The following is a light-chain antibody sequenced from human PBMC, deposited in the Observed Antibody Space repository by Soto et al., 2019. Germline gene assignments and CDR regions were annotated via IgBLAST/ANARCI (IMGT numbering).Light chain of an antibody. CDR3: QQSSSTVLT. Sequence: DIQMTQSPSSLSASVGDRVTITCRARQSISSYLNWYQQKPGKAPKLLISAASSLQGGVPSRWSGSGSGTDFTLTSSSLQREDCAFYYGQQSSSTVLTFGGGTKVEIK. V-gene: IGKV1-39*01. CDR1: QSISSY. CDR2: AAS. J-gene: IGKJ4*01.